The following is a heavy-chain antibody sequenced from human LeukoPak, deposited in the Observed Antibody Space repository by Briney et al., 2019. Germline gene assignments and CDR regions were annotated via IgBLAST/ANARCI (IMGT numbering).Heavy chain of an antibody. Sequence: GGPLRLSCAASGFIVSSNYMSWVRQAPGKGLEWVAFIQHGGGDKNYADSVKGRFTISRDNSKNTLYLQMNSLRAEDTAVYYCAKDRRYYDGSSYYSHDGFDLWGQGTMVTVSS. J-gene: IGHJ3*01. CDR3: AKDRRYYDGSSYYSHDGFDL. CDR1: GFIVSSNY. CDR2: IQHGGGDK. D-gene: IGHD3-22*01. V-gene: IGHV3-30*02.